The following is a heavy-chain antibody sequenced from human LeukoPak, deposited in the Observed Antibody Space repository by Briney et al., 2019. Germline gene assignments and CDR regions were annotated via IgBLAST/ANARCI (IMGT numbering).Heavy chain of an antibody. CDR1: GGTFSSYA. CDR2: IIPIFGTA. D-gene: IGHD5-12*01. V-gene: IGHV1-69*13. CDR3: VVRLLGSGYEFDY. Sequence: AASVKVSCKASGGTFSSYAISWVRQAPGQGLEWMGGIIPIFGTANYAQKFQGRVTITADESTSTAYMELSSLRSEDTAVYYCVVRLLGSGYEFDYWGQGTLVTVSS. J-gene: IGHJ4*02.